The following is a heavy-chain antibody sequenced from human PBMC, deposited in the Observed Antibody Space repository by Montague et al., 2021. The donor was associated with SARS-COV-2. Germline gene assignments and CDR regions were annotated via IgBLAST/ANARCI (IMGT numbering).Heavy chain of an antibody. CDR3: AKDSSTGGWFDP. CDR1: GDSMTSGRSF. V-gene: IGHV4-61*02. J-gene: IGHJ5*02. Sequence: SLSLTCIVSGDSMTSGRSFWSWIRQPAGKELEWIGRIYTSGSTNYNPSLRSRVAISIDTAHNQVSLNLTSVTAADTAVYYCAKDSSTGGWFDPWGQGTLVTVSS. D-gene: IGHD5-18*01. CDR2: IYTSGST.